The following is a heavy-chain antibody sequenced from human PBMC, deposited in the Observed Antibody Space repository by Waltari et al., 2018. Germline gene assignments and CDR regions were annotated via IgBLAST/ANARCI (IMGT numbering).Heavy chain of an antibody. D-gene: IGHD3-3*01. CDR2: INTDNANA. Sequence: QIQLVQSGPEVKKPGASVKVSCKTSGSTFTNFGIRLVPQAPGQGLAWMGWINTDNANANSVLRLQDRLILTRDTSTNTVYMELRSLTYDDTAVYFCVRGEFDFWSGYYTMGDVDYWGQGTLVTVSS. CDR1: GSTFTNFG. CDR3: VRGEFDFWSGYYTMGDVDY. V-gene: IGHV1-18*04. J-gene: IGHJ4*02.